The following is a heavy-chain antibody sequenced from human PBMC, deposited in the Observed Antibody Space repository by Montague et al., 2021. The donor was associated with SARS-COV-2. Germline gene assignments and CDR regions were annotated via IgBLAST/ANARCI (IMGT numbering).Heavy chain of an antibody. V-gene: IGHV6-1*01. Sequence: CAISGDSVSNNSATWNWVRQSPSRGLEWLGRTYYRSKWYNDYAVXVRGRVTINPDTSKNRFSLQLNSVTPEDTAIYYCTSGREGNYNVMDVWGQGTTVTVSS. CDR2: TYYRSKWYN. CDR1: GDSVSNNSAT. D-gene: IGHD1-1*01. CDR3: TSGREGNYNVMDV. J-gene: IGHJ6*02.